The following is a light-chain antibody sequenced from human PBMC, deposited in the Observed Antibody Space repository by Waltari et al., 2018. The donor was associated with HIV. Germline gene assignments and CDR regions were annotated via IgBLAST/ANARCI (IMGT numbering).Light chain of an antibody. CDR3: QRADSFPRA. Sequence: DFQITQSPSSVAASVGDRVTITCRASQDISKWLAWYQQKPGKAPNLLIYEASRLQRGVPSRFSGSGSGTDFTLTINSLQPEDFATYYCQRADSFPRAFGQGTKVEIK. CDR2: EAS. CDR1: QDISKW. J-gene: IGKJ2*01. V-gene: IGKV1-12*01.